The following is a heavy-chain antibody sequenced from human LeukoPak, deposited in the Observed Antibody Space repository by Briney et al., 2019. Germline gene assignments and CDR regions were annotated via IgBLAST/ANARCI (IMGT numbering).Heavy chain of an antibody. Sequence: SETLSLTCTVSGVSISHYDWSWIRQSPGKGLEWIGYMFFSGSTNYNPSLKSRVTISADTSKNQLSLKLKSVTAADTAVYYCARDRGGSQLLGNAFDIWGQGTMVTVSS. V-gene: IGHV4-59*01. CDR2: MFFSGST. CDR3: ARDRGGSQLLGNAFDI. J-gene: IGHJ3*02. CDR1: GVSISHYD. D-gene: IGHD2-2*01.